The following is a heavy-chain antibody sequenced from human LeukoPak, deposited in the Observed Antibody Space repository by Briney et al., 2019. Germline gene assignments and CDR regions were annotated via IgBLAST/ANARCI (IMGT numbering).Heavy chain of an antibody. Sequence: GGSLRLSCVGSGFTFRSHWVNWVRQSPRKGLEWVANINPDGIDKYYVDSARGRFTVSRDNAKNSAFLQMNSLRAEDTAIYYCATISAQTFDIWGQGTLVSVSS. CDR1: GFTFRSHW. V-gene: IGHV3-7*01. D-gene: IGHD5-24*01. CDR2: INPDGIDK. J-gene: IGHJ3*02. CDR3: ATISAQTFDI.